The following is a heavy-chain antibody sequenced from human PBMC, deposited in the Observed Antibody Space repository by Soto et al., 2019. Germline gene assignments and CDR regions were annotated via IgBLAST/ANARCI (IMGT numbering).Heavy chain of an antibody. CDR3: ARAAPFNYGGNSGFDC. D-gene: IGHD4-17*01. J-gene: IGHJ4*02. CDR2: IKSDRSDT. CDR1: GFTFSSDW. Sequence: EVQLVESGGGLAQPGGSLRLSCVASGFTFSSDWMHWVRKAPGKGLVWVAHIKSDRSDTKYADSVKGRFTISRDNAKNSVYLQMNSLRAEDTAVYYCARAAPFNYGGNSGFDCWGQGTLVTVSS. V-gene: IGHV3-74*03.